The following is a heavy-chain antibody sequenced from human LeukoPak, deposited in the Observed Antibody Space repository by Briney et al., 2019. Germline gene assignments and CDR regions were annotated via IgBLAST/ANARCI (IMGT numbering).Heavy chain of an antibody. Sequence: GGSLRLSCTASGFAFRNYGLYWVRPAPGKGLEWVAATLYEEKEKYYADSVKGRFAIARDNSMKMLYLQMNNLTTEDTAIYYCATFSGTAVVVTYFDYWGQGTLVSVSS. D-gene: IGHD1-26*01. V-gene: IGHV3-33*03. CDR1: GFAFRNYG. CDR3: ATFSGTAVVVTYFDY. J-gene: IGHJ4*02. CDR2: TLYEEKEK.